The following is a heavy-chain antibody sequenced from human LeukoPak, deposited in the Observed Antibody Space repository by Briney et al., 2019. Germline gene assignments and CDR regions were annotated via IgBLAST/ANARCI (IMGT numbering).Heavy chain of an antibody. CDR3: ARGSLTYYDSSGYYYRAFDV. CDR2: IYYSGST. CDR1: GGSISSGGYY. Sequence: SQTLSLTCTVSGGSISSGGYYWSWIRQHPGKGLEWIGYIYYSGSTYYNPSLKSRVTISVDTSKNQFSLKLSSVTAADTAVYYCARGSLTYYDSSGYYYRAFDVWGQGTMVTVSS. V-gene: IGHV4-31*03. D-gene: IGHD3-22*01. J-gene: IGHJ3*01.